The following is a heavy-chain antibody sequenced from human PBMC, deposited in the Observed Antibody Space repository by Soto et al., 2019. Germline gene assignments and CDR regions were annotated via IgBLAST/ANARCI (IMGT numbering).Heavy chain of an antibody. Sequence: QVQLVQSGAEVKKPGASVKVSCKASGYTFTSYDINWVRQDTGQGLEWMGWMNPNSGNTGYAQKFQGRVTMTRNTSISTAYMELSSLRSEDTAVYYCARGRAAAGWSPAGYWGQGTLVTVSS. D-gene: IGHD6-13*01. CDR3: ARGRAAAGWSPAGY. CDR1: GYTFTSYD. J-gene: IGHJ4*02. V-gene: IGHV1-8*01. CDR2: MNPNSGNT.